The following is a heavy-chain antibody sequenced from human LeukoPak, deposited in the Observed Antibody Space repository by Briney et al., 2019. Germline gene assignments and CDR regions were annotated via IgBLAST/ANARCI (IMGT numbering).Heavy chain of an antibody. V-gene: IGHV4-38-2*02. CDR1: GYSISSGYY. CDR2: IYHSGRT. J-gene: IGHJ4*02. Sequence: PSETLSLTCTVSGYSISSGYYWGWIRQPPGKGLEWIGSIYHSGRTFYNPSLKSRVTISVDTSKNQFSLKLTSVTAADTAVYYCARAAPNYYDSSGYSRSLFDYWGQGTLVTVSS. CDR3: ARAAPNYYDSSGYSRSLFDY. D-gene: IGHD3-22*01.